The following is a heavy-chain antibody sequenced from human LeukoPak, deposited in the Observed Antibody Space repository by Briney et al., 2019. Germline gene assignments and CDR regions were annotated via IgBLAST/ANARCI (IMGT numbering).Heavy chain of an antibody. CDR1: GYSISSGYY. CDR3: ARGGRLMVGASYFDH. D-gene: IGHD2-15*01. Sequence: SETLSLTCDVSGYSISSGYYWGWIRQSPGRGLEWIGSSDHRGSAFHHPSFKSRLTISVDTSKNQFSLTLPSVTATDTAVYHCARGGRLMVGASYFDHWGQGMLVIVSS. CDR2: SDHRGSA. J-gene: IGHJ4*02. V-gene: IGHV4-38-2*01.